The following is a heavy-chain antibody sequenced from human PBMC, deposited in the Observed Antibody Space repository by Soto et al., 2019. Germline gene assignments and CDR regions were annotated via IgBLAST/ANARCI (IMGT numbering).Heavy chain of an antibody. J-gene: IGHJ4*02. CDR3: AKTIGELDYFDH. V-gene: IGHV3-30*18. D-gene: IGHD1-26*01. CDR1: GFTFSSYG. CDR2: ISYDGSNK. Sequence: VGSLRLSCAASGFTFSSYGMHWVRQAPGKGLEWVAVISYDGSNKYYADSVKGRFTISRDNSKNTLYLQMNSLRAEDTAVYYCAKTIGELDYFDHWGQGTLVTVSS.